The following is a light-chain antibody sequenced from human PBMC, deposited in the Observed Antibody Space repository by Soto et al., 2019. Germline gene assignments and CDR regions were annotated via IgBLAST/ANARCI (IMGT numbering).Light chain of an antibody. J-gene: IGLJ2*01. CDR1: SSNVGTNT. CDR2: NND. V-gene: IGLV1-44*01. CDR3: AAWDDSLNGPV. Sequence: QSVLTQPPSASGTPGQRVTVSCSGSSSNVGTNTVNWYQHLPGMAPKLLIYNNDLRPSGVPDRFSGSKSGTSASLAITGLQSEDEADYFCAAWDDSLNGPVFGGGTKLTVL.